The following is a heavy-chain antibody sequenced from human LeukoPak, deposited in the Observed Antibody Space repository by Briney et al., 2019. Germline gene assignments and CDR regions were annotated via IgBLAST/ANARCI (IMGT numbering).Heavy chain of an antibody. D-gene: IGHD2-2*01. CDR1: GFTFSRYN. V-gene: IGHV3-74*01. Sequence: PGGSLRLSCAASGFTFSRYNMHWVRQAPGKGLVWVSRISSDGSSTRYADSVKGRFTISRDNAKNTLYLQVNSLRAEVTAVYYCARGDCSTISCPQGWFDPWGQGTLVTVSS. CDR3: ARGDCSTISCPQGWFDP. CDR2: ISSDGSST. J-gene: IGHJ5*02.